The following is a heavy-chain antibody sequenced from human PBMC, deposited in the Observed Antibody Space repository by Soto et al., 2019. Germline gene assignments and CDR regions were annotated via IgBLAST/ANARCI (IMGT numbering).Heavy chain of an antibody. CDR3: ARNIAAAGPGLRFDP. D-gene: IGHD6-13*01. V-gene: IGHV4-59*08. J-gene: IGHJ5*02. CDR2: IYYSGST. Sequence: SETLSLTCTVSGGSISSYYWSWIRQPPGKGLEWIGYIYYSGSTNYNPSLKSRVTISVDTSKNQFSLKLSSVTAADTAVYYCARNIAAAGPGLRFDPWGQGTLVTVSS. CDR1: GGSISSYY.